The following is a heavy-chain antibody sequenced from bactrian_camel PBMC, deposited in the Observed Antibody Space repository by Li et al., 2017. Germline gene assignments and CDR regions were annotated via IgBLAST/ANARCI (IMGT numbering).Heavy chain of an antibody. D-gene: IGHD1*01. J-gene: IGHJ4*01. CDR2: IDWDGRT. Sequence: HVQLVESGGDTVEAGGSLKLSCAAPGYVYSSYCMGWFRQTPDKDPEAVATIDWDGRTHYGELVKGRFTVSKDNLARSVYLQMDRLTPADTAMYYCAAATSCGAIGNRRGRSLRAEGQGTQVTVS. CDR1: GYVYSSYC. V-gene: IGHV3S53*01.